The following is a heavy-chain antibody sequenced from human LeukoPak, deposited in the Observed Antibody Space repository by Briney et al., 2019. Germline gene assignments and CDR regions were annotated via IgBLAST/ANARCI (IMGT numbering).Heavy chain of an antibody. D-gene: IGHD4-11*01. CDR1: GSSISNYY. CDR3: ARASDPLQPPDY. V-gene: IGHV4-59*01. Sequence: SETLSLTCTVSGSSISNYYWTWIRQPPGKGLEWIGYIYYSGSTNYNPSLKSRVTISVDTSKNQFSLKLSSVTAADTAMYYCARASDPLQPPDYWGQGTLVTVSS. J-gene: IGHJ4*02. CDR2: IYYSGST.